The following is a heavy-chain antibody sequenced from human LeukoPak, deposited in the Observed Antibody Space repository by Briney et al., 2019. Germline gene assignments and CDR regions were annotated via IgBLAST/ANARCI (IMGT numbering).Heavy chain of an antibody. CDR1: GFTFSSYG. CDR2: ISYDGSNK. CDR3: ARGPHSYASRYFDKPSDH. D-gene: IGHD3-9*01. Sequence: PGGSLRLSCAASGFTFSSYGMHWVRQAPGKGLEWVTVISYDGSNKYYADSVKGRFTISRDNSKNTLYLQMNSLRAEDTALYYCARGPHSYASRYFDKPSDHWSQGTLVIVSS. J-gene: IGHJ4*02. V-gene: IGHV3-30*03.